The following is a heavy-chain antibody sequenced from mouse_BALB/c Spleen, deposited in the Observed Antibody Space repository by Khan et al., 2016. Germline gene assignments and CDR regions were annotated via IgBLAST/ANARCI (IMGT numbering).Heavy chain of an antibody. CDR3: ARRYLYYLFPY. CDR2: IYPGDGDT. J-gene: IGHJ3*01. D-gene: IGHD1-1*02. CDR1: GYAFSNYW. V-gene: IGHV1-80*01. Sequence: QVRLQQSGAELVRPGSSVKISCKASGYAFSNYWMNWVKQRPGQGLEWIGQIYPGDGDTNYNGKFKGKATLTADKSSSTAYMQLSSLTSEDSAVXCCARRYLYYLFPYWGQGTLVTVSA.